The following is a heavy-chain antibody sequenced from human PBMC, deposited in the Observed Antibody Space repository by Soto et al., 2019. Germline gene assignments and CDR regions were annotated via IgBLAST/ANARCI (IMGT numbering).Heavy chain of an antibody. V-gene: IGHV1-3*01. D-gene: IGHD4-17*01. CDR1: GYTFTSYA. Sequence: QVQLVQSGAEVKKPGASVKVSCKASGYTFTSYAMHWVRQAPGQRLEWMGWINAGNGNTKYSQKFQGRVPITRDTSASTAYMELSSLRSEDTAVYYCESEPISTTVTTIDYWGQGTLVTVSS. CDR2: INAGNGNT. CDR3: ESEPISTTVTTIDY. J-gene: IGHJ4*02.